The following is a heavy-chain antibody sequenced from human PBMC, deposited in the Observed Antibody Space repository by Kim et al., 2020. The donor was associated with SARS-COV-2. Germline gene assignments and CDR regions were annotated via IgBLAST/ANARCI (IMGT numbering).Heavy chain of an antibody. V-gene: IGHV2-5*01. Sequence: KRYSPSLKSRLTITKDTSKKQVVITMTNMYPVDTATYYCAHTRGLNRFDPWGQGTLVTVSS. CDR2: K. CDR3: AHTRGLNRFDP. J-gene: IGHJ5*02.